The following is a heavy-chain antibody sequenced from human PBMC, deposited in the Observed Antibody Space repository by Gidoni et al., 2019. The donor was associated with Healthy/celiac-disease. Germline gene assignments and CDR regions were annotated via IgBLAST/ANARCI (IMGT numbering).Heavy chain of an antibody. Sequence: QLQLQESGPGLVKPSETLSLTCTVSGGSISSSSYYWGWIRQPPGKGLEWIGSIYYSGSTYYNPSLKSRVTISVDTSKNQFSLKLSSVTAADTAVYYCARVGYDFWSGNEGGMDVWGQGTTVTVSS. CDR2: IYYSGST. V-gene: IGHV4-39*07. CDR1: GGSISSSSYY. J-gene: IGHJ6*02. CDR3: ARVGYDFWSGNEGGMDV. D-gene: IGHD3-3*01.